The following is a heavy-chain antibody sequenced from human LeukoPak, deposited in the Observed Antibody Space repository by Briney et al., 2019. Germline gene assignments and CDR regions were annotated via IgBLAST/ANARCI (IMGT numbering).Heavy chain of an antibody. Sequence: GGSLRLSCAASGFTFSSYAMSWVCQAPGKGLEWVSAISGSGGSTYYADSVKGRFTISRDNSKNTLYLQMNSLRAEDTAVYYCAKGIRGSLAAADVGGDDYWGQGTLVTVS. CDR1: GFTFSSYA. J-gene: IGHJ4*02. V-gene: IGHV3-23*01. D-gene: IGHD6-13*01. CDR2: ISGSGGST. CDR3: AKGIRGSLAAADVGGDDY.